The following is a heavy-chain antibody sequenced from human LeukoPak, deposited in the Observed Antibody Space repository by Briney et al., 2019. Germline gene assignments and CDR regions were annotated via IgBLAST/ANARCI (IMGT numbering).Heavy chain of an antibody. Sequence: GGSLRLSCAASGFSFSSYSMNWGRQAPGKGLEWVSYISSSSSTIYYADSVKGRFTISRDNAKNSLYLQMNSLRAEDTAVYYCAGCPTASLYYSYGMDVWGQGTTVTVSS. V-gene: IGHV3-48*01. J-gene: IGHJ6*02. D-gene: IGHD2-15*01. CDR3: AGCPTASLYYSYGMDV. CDR1: GFSFSSYS. CDR2: ISSSSSTI.